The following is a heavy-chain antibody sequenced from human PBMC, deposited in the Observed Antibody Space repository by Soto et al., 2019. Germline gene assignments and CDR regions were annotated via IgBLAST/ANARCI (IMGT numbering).Heavy chain of an antibody. Sequence: QVQLVQSGAEVKKPGASVKVSCKASGYTFTGYYMHWVRQAPGQGLEWMGWINPNSGGTNYAQKFQGWVTMTRDTSISTAYMELSRLRSDDTAVYYCARDGYCSSTSCYGFHRMDVWGQGTTATVSS. J-gene: IGHJ6*02. D-gene: IGHD2-2*03. CDR1: GYTFTGYY. CDR3: ARDGYCSSTSCYGFHRMDV. CDR2: INPNSGGT. V-gene: IGHV1-2*04.